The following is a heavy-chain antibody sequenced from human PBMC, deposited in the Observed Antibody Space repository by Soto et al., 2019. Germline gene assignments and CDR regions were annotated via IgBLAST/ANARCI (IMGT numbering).Heavy chain of an antibody. CDR1: GFTFSTYG. J-gene: IGHJ4*02. Sequence: QAQLVESGGGVVQPGRSLRLSCAASGFTFSTYGMHWVRQAPGKGLEWVAVVSYDGSIKYYADSVKGRFTTSRDNSKNTLYLQMNSLRAEDTAVYYCATNSYGYVSTYYFDYWGQGTLVTVSS. D-gene: IGHD5-18*01. V-gene: IGHV3-30*03. CDR3: ATNSYGYVSTYYFDY. CDR2: VSYDGSIK.